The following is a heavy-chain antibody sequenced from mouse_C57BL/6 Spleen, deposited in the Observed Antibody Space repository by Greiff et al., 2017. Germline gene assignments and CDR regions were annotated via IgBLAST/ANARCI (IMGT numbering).Heavy chain of an antibody. Sequence: QVQLQQSGAELVKPGASVTLSCKASGYTFTEYTIHWVKQRSGQGLEWIGWFYPGSGSIKYNEKFKDKATLTADKSSSTVYMELSRLTSEDSAVYFCARHAIVIYYGNYGYFDYWGQGTTLTVSS. CDR1: GYTFTEYT. D-gene: IGHD2-1*01. J-gene: IGHJ2*01. CDR2: FYPGSGSI. CDR3: ARHAIVIYYGNYGYFDY. V-gene: IGHV1-62-2*01.